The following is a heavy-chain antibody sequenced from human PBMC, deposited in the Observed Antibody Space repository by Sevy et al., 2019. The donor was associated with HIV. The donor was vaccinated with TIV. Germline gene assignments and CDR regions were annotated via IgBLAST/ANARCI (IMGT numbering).Heavy chain of an antibody. CDR3: ARFSNYYDSSGYPYYYYGMDV. V-gene: IGHV1-2*02. Sequence: ASVKVSCKASGYTFTGYYMHWVRQAPGQGLEWMGWINPNSGGTNYAQKFQGRVTMTRDTSISTAYMELSRLRSDDTAVYYCARFSNYYDSSGYPYYYYGMDVWGQGTTVTVSS. CDR2: INPNSGGT. CDR1: GYTFTGYY. D-gene: IGHD3-22*01. J-gene: IGHJ6*02.